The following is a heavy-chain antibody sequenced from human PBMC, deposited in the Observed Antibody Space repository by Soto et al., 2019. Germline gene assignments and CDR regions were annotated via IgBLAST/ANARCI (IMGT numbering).Heavy chain of an antibody. CDR2: IYPGDSDT. D-gene: IGHD6-13*01. V-gene: IGHV5-51*01. CDR1: GYNFTNYW. J-gene: IGHJ6*02. Sequence: GESLKISCKGSGYNFTNYWIGWVRQMPGKGLESMGIIYPGDSDTRYSPSFQGQVTISADKSISTAYLQWNSLKASDTAMYYCARPRSSSRNYYGMDVWGQGTTVTVSS. CDR3: ARPRSSSRNYYGMDV.